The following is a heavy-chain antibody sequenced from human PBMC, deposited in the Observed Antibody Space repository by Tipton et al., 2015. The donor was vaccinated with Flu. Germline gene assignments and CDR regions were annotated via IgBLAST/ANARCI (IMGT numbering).Heavy chain of an antibody. V-gene: IGHV3-30*18. J-gene: IGHJ4*02. D-gene: IGHD1-1*01. CDR3: AKCFTSTIGTIDF. CDR2: ISYDESKV. CDR1: GFTFIHYG. Sequence: QVQLVQSGGGVVRPGGSLRLSCAASGFTFIHYGMHWVRQAPGKGLEWVAVISYDESKVFYADSVKGRFTISRDNSKNTLFLQMDSLRPEDTAVYYCAKCFTSTIGTIDFWGQGTQVTVSS.